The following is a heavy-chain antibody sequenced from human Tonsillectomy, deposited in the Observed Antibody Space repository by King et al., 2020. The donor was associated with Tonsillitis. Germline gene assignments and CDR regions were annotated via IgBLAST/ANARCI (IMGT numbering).Heavy chain of an antibody. CDR3: ARQNYDILTGYYPYYFDS. J-gene: IGHJ4*02. CDR1: GGSISSSNFY. D-gene: IGHD3-9*01. CDR2: IYYSGST. Sequence: QLQESGPGLVKPSETLSLTYTVSGGSISSSNFYWGWIRQPPGKGLEWIGSIYYSGSTYYNPSLKSRVTISVDTSKNQFSLKLSSVTAADTAVYYCARQNYDILTGYYPYYFDSWGQGTLVTVSS. V-gene: IGHV4-39*01.